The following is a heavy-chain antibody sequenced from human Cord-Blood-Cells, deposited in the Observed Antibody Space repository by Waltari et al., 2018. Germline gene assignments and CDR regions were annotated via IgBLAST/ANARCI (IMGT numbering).Heavy chain of an antibody. Sequence: QLQLQESGPGLVKPSETLSLTCTVSGGSTSSSSYYWGWIRQPPGKGLEWIGSIYYSGSTYYNPSLKSRVTISVDTSKNQFSLKLSSVTAADTAVYYCARLEYSSYFDYWGQGTLVTVSS. CDR1: GGSTSSSSYY. CDR3: ARLEYSSYFDY. V-gene: IGHV4-39*01. D-gene: IGHD6-6*01. CDR2: IYYSGST. J-gene: IGHJ4*02.